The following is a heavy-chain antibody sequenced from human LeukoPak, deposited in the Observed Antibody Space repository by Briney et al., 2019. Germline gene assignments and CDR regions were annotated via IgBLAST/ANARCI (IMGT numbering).Heavy chain of an antibody. V-gene: IGHV3-66*04. CDR3: ARRRGGYGDGDFDY. Sequence: GGSLRLSCAASGFTASSTSIIWVRQAPGKGLECVSYIRGDTSTEYAEYVRGGFTISRDDAKNTVYLQMNSLRGEDTSVYYCARRRGGYGDGDFDYWGQGTLVTVSS. D-gene: IGHD4-17*01. J-gene: IGHJ4*02. CDR1: GFTASSTS. CDR2: IRGDTST.